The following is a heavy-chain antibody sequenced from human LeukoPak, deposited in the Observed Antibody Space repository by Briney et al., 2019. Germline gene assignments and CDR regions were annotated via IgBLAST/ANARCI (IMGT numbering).Heavy chain of an antibody. CDR2: INPYSGAL. CDR3: STATVTHTRDP. J-gene: IGHJ5*02. D-gene: IGHD1-1*01. Sequence: ASVTVSCQTSGYTFSDFYLNWVRQAPGQGLEWMGWINPYSGALISAQSLQGRLTMTWDTSTGTAYMELTRLTSDDTAVYYCSTATVTHTRDPWGQGTLVPVSS. V-gene: IGHV1-2*02. CDR1: GYTFSDFY.